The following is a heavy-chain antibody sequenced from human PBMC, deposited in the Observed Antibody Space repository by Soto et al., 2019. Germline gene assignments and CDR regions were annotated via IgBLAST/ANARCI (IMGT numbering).Heavy chain of an antibody. V-gene: IGHV4-39*01. CDR2: IYYSGST. Sequence: PSETLSLTCTVSGGSIRSSSYYWGWIRQPPGKGLEWIAIIYYSGSTYYNPALKSRVTISADMSKNQFSLKLSSVTAADTAVFYCARGVHRYGFGGMDVWGQGTTVTVSS. D-gene: IGHD5-18*01. CDR1: GGSIRSSSYY. CDR3: ARGVHRYGFGGMDV. J-gene: IGHJ6*02.